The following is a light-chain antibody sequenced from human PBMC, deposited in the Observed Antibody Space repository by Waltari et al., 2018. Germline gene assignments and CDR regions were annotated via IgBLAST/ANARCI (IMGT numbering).Light chain of an antibody. V-gene: IGLV2-14*01. CDR1: SSDVGGYNY. CDR3: SSYTSITTLV. CDR2: EVT. Sequence: QSVLTQPASVSGSPGQSITISCTGTSSDVGGYNYVSWYQQHPGKAPKLMIYEVTNRPSGVSNRFSGSQSGNTASLTISGLQPEDEADYYCSSYTSITTLVFGTGTKATVL. J-gene: IGLJ1*01.